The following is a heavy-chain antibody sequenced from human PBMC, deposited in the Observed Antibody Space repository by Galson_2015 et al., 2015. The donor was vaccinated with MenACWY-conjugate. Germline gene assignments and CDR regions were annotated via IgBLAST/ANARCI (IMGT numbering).Heavy chain of an antibody. CDR1: GLTVTSHY. D-gene: IGHD4-17*01. CDR3: ARDWHQTTRKLYYGDYGLGYGLDV. CDR2: MSSAGTT. Sequence: SLRLSCAASGLTVTSHYMTWVRQAPGKGLEWVSVMSSAGTTYYADFVRGRFTISRDDSKNTLYLRLNSLRSEDSAVYYCARDWHQTTRKLYYGDYGLGYGLDVWGQGTTVIVSS. V-gene: IGHV3-66*01. J-gene: IGHJ6*02.